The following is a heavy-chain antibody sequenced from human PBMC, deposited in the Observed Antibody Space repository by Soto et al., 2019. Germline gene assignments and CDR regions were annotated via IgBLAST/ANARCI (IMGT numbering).Heavy chain of an antibody. J-gene: IGHJ5*02. V-gene: IGHV4-31*01. CDR3: GGDAGFYGGYNWDDP. D-gene: IGHD3-16*01. CDR2: IYYTGTT. Sequence: QVQLQESGPGLLKPSQTLSLTCTVSGGSISGAAYYWSWIRHLPGKGLEWIGYIYYTGTTYYMPSLESPVTTTLNTSKNQLSLKLTPVFSAEAAVNYCGGDAGFYGGYNWDDPGGQGTLVTVSS. CDR1: GGSISGAAYY.